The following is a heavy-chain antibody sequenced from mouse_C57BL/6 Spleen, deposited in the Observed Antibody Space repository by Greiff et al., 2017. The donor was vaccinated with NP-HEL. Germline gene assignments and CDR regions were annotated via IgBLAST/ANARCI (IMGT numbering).Heavy chain of an antibody. V-gene: IGHV1-59*01. Sequence: VQLQQPGAELVRPGTSVKLSCKASGYTFTSYWMHWVKQRPGQGLEWIGVIDPSDSYTNYNQKFKGKATLTVDTSSSTAYMQLSSLTSEDSAVYYCASPYYYGSSSYAMDYWGQGTSVTVSS. CDR1: GYTFTSYW. CDR2: IDPSDSYT. J-gene: IGHJ4*01. CDR3: ASPYYYGSSSYAMDY. D-gene: IGHD1-1*01.